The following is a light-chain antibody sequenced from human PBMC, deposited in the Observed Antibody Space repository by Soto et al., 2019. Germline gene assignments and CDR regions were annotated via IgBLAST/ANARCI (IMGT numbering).Light chain of an antibody. V-gene: IGKV3-20*01. CDR2: GAS. CDR1: QSVSNSY. Sequence: EIELTQSPGTLSLSPGERATLSCRASQSVSNSYLAWYQQKPGQAPRLLIYGASSRATGIPDRFSGSGSGTDFTLTISRLEPEDFAVYYCQQYGRSPFTFGQGTRLEIK. CDR3: QQYGRSPFT. J-gene: IGKJ5*01.